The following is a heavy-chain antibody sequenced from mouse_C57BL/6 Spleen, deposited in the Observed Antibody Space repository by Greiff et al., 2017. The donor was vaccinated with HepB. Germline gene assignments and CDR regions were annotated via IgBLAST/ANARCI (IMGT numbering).Heavy chain of an antibody. J-gene: IGHJ2*01. V-gene: IGHV1-62-3*01. D-gene: IGHD1-1*01. CDR3: TRSPVVASYYFDY. CDR1: GYTFTSYW. CDR2: IDPNSGGT. Sequence: QVQLQQPGAELVKPGASVKLSCKASGYTFTSYWMHWVKQRPGRGLEWIGRIDPNSGGTKYNEKFKSKAILTADKSSSTAYMELRSLTSEDSAVYYCTRSPVVASYYFDYWGQGTTLTVSS.